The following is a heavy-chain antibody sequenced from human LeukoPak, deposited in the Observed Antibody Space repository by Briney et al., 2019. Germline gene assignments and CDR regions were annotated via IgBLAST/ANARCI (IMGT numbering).Heavy chain of an antibody. V-gene: IGHV3-23*01. CDR1: GFTFSSYA. CDR2: ISGSGGST. J-gene: IGHJ4*02. D-gene: IGHD2-15*01. Sequence: GGSLRLSCAASGFTFSSYAMSWVRQAPGKGLEWVSAISGSGGSTYYADSVKGRFTISRDNSKNTLYLQMNSLRAEDTAVYYCAKEPGCSGGSCYSSPAFDCWGQGTLVTVSS. CDR3: AKEPGCSGGSCYSSPAFDC.